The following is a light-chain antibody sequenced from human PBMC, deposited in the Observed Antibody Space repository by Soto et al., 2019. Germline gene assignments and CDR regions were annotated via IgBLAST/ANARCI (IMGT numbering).Light chain of an antibody. Sequence: DIVMTQSPDSLAVSLGERATINCKSSQSVLYSSNNKNYLAWYQQKPRQPPKLIINWASTRESGVPDRFGGSGSGTDFTLTISSLQAEDVAVYYCQQYYTSPLTFGQGTKVDIK. J-gene: IGKJ1*01. CDR1: QSVLYSSNNKNY. V-gene: IGKV4-1*01. CDR3: QQYYTSPLT. CDR2: WAS.